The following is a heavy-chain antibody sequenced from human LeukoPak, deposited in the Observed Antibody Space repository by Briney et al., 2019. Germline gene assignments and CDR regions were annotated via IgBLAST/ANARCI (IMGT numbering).Heavy chain of an antibody. D-gene: IGHD3-10*01. CDR3: ARRLRYYYGSGSYGYFDY. CDR1: GFTFSSYW. Sequence: GGSLRLSCAASGFTFSSYWMHWVRQAPGKGLVWVSRINSDGSSTSYADSVKGRFTISRDNAKNSLYLQMNSLRAEDTAVYYCARRLRYYYGSGSYGYFDYWGQGTLVTVSS. J-gene: IGHJ4*02. CDR2: INSDGSST. V-gene: IGHV3-74*01.